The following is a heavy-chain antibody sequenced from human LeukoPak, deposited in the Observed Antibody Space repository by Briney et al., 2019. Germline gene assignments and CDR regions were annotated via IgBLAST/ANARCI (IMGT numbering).Heavy chain of an antibody. Sequence: GGSLRLSCAASGSTFSTFGMHWVRQAPGKGLEWVAVISYDGSNKYYADSVEGRFTISRDNSQNTLYLQMNSLRLEDTAVYYCGRLMGGYDSYFYGMDVWGQGTTVTVSS. V-gene: IGHV3-30*03. CDR1: GSTFSTFG. CDR3: GRLMGGYDSYFYGMDV. J-gene: IGHJ6*02. CDR2: ISYDGSNK. D-gene: IGHD5-12*01.